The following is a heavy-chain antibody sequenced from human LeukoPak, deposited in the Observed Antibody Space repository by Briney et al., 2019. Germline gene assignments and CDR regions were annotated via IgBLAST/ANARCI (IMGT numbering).Heavy chain of an antibody. J-gene: IGHJ4*02. CDR3: ARGRNLWFGEVGVDY. D-gene: IGHD3-10*01. Sequence: SETLSLTCTVSGGSISSYYWSWIRQPPGKGLEWIGYIYYSGSTNYNPSLKSRVTISVDTSKNQFSLKLSSVTAADTAVYYCARGRNLWFGEVGVDYWGQGTLVTVSS. V-gene: IGHV4-59*01. CDR2: IYYSGST. CDR1: GGSISSYY.